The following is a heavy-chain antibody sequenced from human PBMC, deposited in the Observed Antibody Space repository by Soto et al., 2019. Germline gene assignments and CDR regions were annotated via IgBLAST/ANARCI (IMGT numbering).Heavy chain of an antibody. CDR2: IYYSGST. J-gene: IGHJ6*02. CDR1: GGSISSGDYY. Sequence: SETLSLTCTVSGGSISSGDYYWSWIRQPPGKGLEWIGYIYYSGSTYHNPSLKSRVTISVDTSKNQFSLRLSSVTAADTAMYYCARALIPLWRHYYYGMDVWGQGTTVTVSS. V-gene: IGHV4-30-4*01. D-gene: IGHD5-18*01. CDR3: ARALIPLWRHYYYGMDV.